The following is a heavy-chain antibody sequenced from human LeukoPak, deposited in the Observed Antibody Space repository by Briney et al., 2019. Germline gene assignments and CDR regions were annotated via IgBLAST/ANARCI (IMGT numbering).Heavy chain of an antibody. J-gene: IGHJ6*03. D-gene: IGHD3-10*01. Sequence: PSETLSLTCTVSGGSINIYYWNWIRQPAGKGLEWIGRIFTSGITNYDPSLKSRVTMSVDTSKNQFSLNLSSVTAADTAVYYCARESSGNYYNPLGYMDVWGKGTTVTVSS. CDR1: GGSINIYY. V-gene: IGHV4-4*07. CDR3: ARESSGNYYNPLGYMDV. CDR2: IFTSGIT.